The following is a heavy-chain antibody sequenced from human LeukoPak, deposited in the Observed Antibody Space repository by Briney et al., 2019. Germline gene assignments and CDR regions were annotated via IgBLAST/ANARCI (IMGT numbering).Heavy chain of an antibody. CDR2: IIPIFGTA. J-gene: IGHJ4*02. Sequence: GASVKVSCKASGGTFSSYAISWVRQAPGQGLEWMGGIIPIFGTANYAQKFQGRVTITADKSTSTAYMELSSLRSEDTAVYYCASGSGWYSFNSIDYWGQGTLVTVSS. CDR3: ASGSGWYSFNSIDY. V-gene: IGHV1-69*06. D-gene: IGHD6-19*01. CDR1: GGTFSSYA.